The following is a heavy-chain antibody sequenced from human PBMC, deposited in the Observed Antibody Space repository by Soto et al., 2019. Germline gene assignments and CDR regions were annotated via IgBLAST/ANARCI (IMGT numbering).Heavy chain of an antibody. CDR1: GFTFSSYA. Sequence: PGGSLRLSCSASGFTFSSYAMHWVRQAPGKGLEYVSAISSNGGSTYYADSVKGRFTISRDNSKNTLYLQMSSLRAEDTAVYYCVYTYYYDSSGSQYIDYWGQGTLVTVSS. D-gene: IGHD3-22*01. V-gene: IGHV3-64D*08. J-gene: IGHJ4*02. CDR2: ISSNGGST. CDR3: VYTYYYDSSGSQYIDY.